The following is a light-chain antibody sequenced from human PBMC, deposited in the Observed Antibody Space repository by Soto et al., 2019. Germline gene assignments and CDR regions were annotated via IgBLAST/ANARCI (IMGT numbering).Light chain of an antibody. CDR1: QGISSY. J-gene: IGKJ1*01. CDR3: QQYDTYWT. CDR2: SAS. V-gene: IGKV1-27*01. Sequence: DIQLTQSPSSLSASVGDRVTITCRVSQGISSYLNWYRQKPGKVLKVLIYSASNLQSGVPSRFSGSRSGTEFTLTISSLQPDDIATYYCQQYDTYWTFGQGTKVDIK.